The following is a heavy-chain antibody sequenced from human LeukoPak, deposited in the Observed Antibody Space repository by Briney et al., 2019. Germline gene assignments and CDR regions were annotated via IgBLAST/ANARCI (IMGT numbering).Heavy chain of an antibody. D-gene: IGHD3-22*01. CDR3: GRGGGSSGYFDY. J-gene: IGHJ4*02. V-gene: IGHV4-59*01. CDR1: GGSISSYY. Sequence: SETLSLTCTVSGGSISSYYWSWIRQPPGKGLEWIGYIYYSGSTNYNPSLKSRVTISVDTSKNQFSLKLSSVTAADTAVYYCGRGGGSSGYFDYWGQGTLVTVSS. CDR2: IYYSGST.